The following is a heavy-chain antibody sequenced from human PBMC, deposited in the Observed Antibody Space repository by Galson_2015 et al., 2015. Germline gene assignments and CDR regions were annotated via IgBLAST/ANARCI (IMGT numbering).Heavy chain of an antibody. J-gene: IGHJ6*02. D-gene: IGHD6-19*01. CDR2: ISHDGNNK. CDR1: GFTFSSYP. V-gene: IGHV3-30-3*01. CDR3: ARDPDSSAWYDYAMGF. Sequence: SLRLSCAASGFTFSSYPMHWVRQAPGKGLEWVAAISHDGNNKYYGDSVKGRCSISRDNSKNTLYLQMNSLRVEDTAVYYCARDPDSSAWYDYAMGFWGLGTTVTVSS.